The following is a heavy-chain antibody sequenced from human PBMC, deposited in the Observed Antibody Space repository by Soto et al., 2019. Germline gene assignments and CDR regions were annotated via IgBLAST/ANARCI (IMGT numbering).Heavy chain of an antibody. J-gene: IGHJ5*02. CDR3: AREGDYRTWFEP. CDR1: GESIATGAFY. CDR2: IFYAGDT. Sequence: VQLEESGPGLLKPSQTLSLTCTVSGESIATGAFYWSWIRLQSGKGPEWIGSIFYAGDTYYNPSLKSRVEISLDGSQNQFSLNLRSVTAAGTAVYYCAREGDYRTWFEPWGPGTLVTVSS. V-gene: IGHV4-31*03. D-gene: IGHD4-17*01.